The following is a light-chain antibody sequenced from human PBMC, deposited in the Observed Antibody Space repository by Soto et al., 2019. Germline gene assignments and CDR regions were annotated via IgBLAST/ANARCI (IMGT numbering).Light chain of an antibody. J-gene: IGKJ1*01. CDR1: QTISSY. Sequence: DIQMTQSPSSLSASVGDRVTITCRASQTISSYVNWYQQKPGKAPKLLIYAASSLQSGVPSRFSGSGSGTDFTLTISSLQPEDFATYYFQQSYSTPQTFGQGTKVEIK. CDR2: AAS. V-gene: IGKV1-39*01. CDR3: QQSYSTPQT.